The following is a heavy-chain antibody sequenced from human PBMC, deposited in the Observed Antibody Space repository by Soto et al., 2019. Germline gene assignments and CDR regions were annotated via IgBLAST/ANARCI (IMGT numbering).Heavy chain of an antibody. CDR3: ASLLGYCSSTSCSTMNWFDP. Sequence: PSETLSLTCTVSGGSISSSSYYWGWIRQPPGKGLEWIGSIYYSGSTYYNPSLKSRVTISVDTSKNPFSLKLSSVTAADTAVYYCASLLGYCSSTSCSTMNWFDPWGQGTLVTVSS. CDR1: GGSISSSSYY. V-gene: IGHV4-39*01. J-gene: IGHJ5*02. D-gene: IGHD2-2*01. CDR2: IYYSGST.